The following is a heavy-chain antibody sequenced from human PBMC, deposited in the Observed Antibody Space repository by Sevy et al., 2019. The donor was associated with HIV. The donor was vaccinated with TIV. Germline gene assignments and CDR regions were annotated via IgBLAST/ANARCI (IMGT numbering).Heavy chain of an antibody. J-gene: IGHJ4*02. CDR2: IDPSGGNT. Sequence: ASVKVSCKAPGDTLTNNYMHWVRQAPGQGLEWMGIIDPSGGNTSYAQKFQGRVTMTRDTSTSTPYMDLSSLRSEDTAVYYSVRAVPAQHLDSWGQGTLVTVSS. CDR1: GDTLTNNY. V-gene: IGHV1-46*01. CDR3: VRAVPAQHLDS. D-gene: IGHD3-10*02.